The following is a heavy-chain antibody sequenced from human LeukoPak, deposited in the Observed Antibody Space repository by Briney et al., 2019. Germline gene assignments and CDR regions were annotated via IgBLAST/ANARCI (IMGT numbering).Heavy chain of an antibody. Sequence: SETLSLTCAVYGGSFSGYSWSWIRQPPGKGPEWIGEINHSGSSNYNPSLKGRINISVDTSKSQFSLNLISVTAADTAVYYCARGLYSGSPRDAFDIWGQGTMVTVS. CDR3: ARGLYSGSPRDAFDI. CDR1: GGSFSGYS. CDR2: INHSGSS. D-gene: IGHD5-12*01. V-gene: IGHV4-34*01. J-gene: IGHJ3*02.